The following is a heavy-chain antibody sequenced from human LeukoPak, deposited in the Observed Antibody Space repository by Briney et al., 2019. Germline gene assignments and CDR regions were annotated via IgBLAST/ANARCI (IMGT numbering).Heavy chain of an antibody. CDR1: GYTFTSYG. D-gene: IGHD4-17*01. J-gene: IGHJ4*02. CDR3: AREVYGDSSFDY. Sequence: ASVKVSCKASGYTFTSYGISWVRQAPGQGLEWMGWINPNSGGTNYAQKFQGRVTMTRDASISTAYLELSRLRSDDTAVYYCAREVYGDSSFDYWGQGTLLTVSS. CDR2: INPNSGGT. V-gene: IGHV1-2*02.